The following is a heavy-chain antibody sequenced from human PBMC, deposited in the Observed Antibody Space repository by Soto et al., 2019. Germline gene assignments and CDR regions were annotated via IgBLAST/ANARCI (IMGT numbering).Heavy chain of an antibody. CDR3: AKGRGALAVVSNWFDP. J-gene: IGHJ5*02. D-gene: IGHD3-22*01. Sequence: EVQLVESGGGLVQPGRSLRLSCAAFGFTFEDYAMHWIRQTPGKGLEWVAGINWNSGSIGYADSVKGRFTISRDNAKNSLYLQMASLRTEDTTLYFCAKGRGALAVVSNWFDPWGQGTLVTVSS. CDR1: GFTFEDYA. V-gene: IGHV3-9*01. CDR2: INWNSGSI.